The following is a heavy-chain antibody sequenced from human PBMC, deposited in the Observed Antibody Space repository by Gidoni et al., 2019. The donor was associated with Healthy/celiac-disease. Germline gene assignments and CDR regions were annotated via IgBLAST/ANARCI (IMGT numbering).Heavy chain of an antibody. D-gene: IGHD4-17*01. J-gene: IGHJ6*02. CDR3: ARGRPLRGPGGMDV. CDR1: GFTFSSYA. CDR2: ISYDGSNK. V-gene: IGHV3-30-3*01. Sequence: QVQLVESGGGVVQPGRSLRLSCAASGFTFSSYAMHWVRQAPGKGLEWVAVISYDGSNKYYADSVKGRFTISRDNSKNTLYLQMNSLRAEDTAVYYCARGRPLRGPGGMDVWGQGTTVTVSS.